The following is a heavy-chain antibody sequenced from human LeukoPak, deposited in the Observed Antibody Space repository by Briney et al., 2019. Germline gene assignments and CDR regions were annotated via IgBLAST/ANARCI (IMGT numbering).Heavy chain of an antibody. CDR3: ARDPYSGTYYPHGAFDL. CDR2: IYYSGST. CDR1: GGSISSSSYY. V-gene: IGHV4-39*07. D-gene: IGHD1-26*01. J-gene: IGHJ3*01. Sequence: SETLSLTCTVSGGSISSSSYYWGWIRQPPGKGLEWIGSIYYSGSTYYNPSLRSRVTISVDTSKNQFSLKPSSVTADDTGVYYCARDPYSGTYYPHGAFDLWGQGTMVTVSS.